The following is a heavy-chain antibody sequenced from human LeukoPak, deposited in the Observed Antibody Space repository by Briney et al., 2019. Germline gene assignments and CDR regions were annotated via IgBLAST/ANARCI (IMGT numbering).Heavy chain of an antibody. D-gene: IGHD3-10*01. CDR3: ARSSYSYYFDY. J-gene: IGHJ4*02. CDR1: GYNFSGYY. V-gene: IGHV1-2*02. CDR2: INPKTGGT. Sequence: ASVKVSCKSSGYNFSGYYIHWVRQAPGQGLKWMGWINPKTGGTNSAQKFQGRVTMTRDTSVSTAYMDLNRLKSDDTAVYYCARSSYSYYFDYWGQGTLVTVSS.